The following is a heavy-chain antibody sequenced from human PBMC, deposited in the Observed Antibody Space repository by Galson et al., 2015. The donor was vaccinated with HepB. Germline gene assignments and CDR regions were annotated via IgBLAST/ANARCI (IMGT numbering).Heavy chain of an antibody. J-gene: IGHJ5*02. V-gene: IGHV1-18*01. D-gene: IGHD3-10*01. CDR3: ARDSPRITMVRGNWLDP. CDR1: GYTFTTYG. Sequence: SVKVSCKASGYTFTTYGINWVRQAPGQGLEWMGWISAYNGNTNYAQKLQGRVTMTTDTSTSTAYMELRSLRSDDTAVYYCARDSPRITMVRGNWLDPWGQGTLVTVSS. CDR2: ISAYNGNT.